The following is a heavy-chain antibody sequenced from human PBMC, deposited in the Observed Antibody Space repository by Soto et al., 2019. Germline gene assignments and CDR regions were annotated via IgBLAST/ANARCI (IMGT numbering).Heavy chain of an antibody. V-gene: IGHV3-21*01. CDR3: ARDWWFGELVPDYFDY. Sequence: EVQLVESGGGLVKPGGSLRLSCAASGFTFSSYSMNCVRQAPGKGLEWVSSISSSSSYIYYADSVKGRFTISRDNAKNTLYLQMNSLRAEDTDVYHCARDWWFGELVPDYFDYWGQGTMVTVSS. D-gene: IGHD3-10*01. J-gene: IGHJ4*02. CDR1: GFTFSSYS. CDR2: ISSSSSYI.